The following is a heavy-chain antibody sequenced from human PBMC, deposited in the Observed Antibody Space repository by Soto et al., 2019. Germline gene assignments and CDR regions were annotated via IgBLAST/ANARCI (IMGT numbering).Heavy chain of an antibody. J-gene: IGHJ4*02. CDR2: IYYSGST. CDR3: ARHEGLRYFAWFLSY. V-gene: IGHV4-59*08. CDR1: GGSISSYY. D-gene: IGHD3-9*01. Sequence: SETLSLTCTVSGGSISSYYWSWIRQPPGKGLEWIGYIYYSGSTNYNPSLKSRVTISVDTSKNQFSLKLSSVTAADTAVYYCARHEGLRYFAWFLSYGGQGPRFTVSS.